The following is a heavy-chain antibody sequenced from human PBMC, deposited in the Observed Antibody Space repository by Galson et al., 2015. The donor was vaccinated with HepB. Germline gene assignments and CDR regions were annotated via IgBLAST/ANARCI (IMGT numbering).Heavy chain of an antibody. J-gene: IGHJ6*04. CDR2: ISAYNGSI. V-gene: IGHV1-18*01. CDR1: GYNFPSYA. Sequence: VKVPCKDSGYNFPSYAISCVRQAPGQGLEWVARISAYNGSIQYEQNVQGTVIMTKDTSTSTAYLELRSLSSDDTAVDFCARATGLFGAWRGVGVWGAGTTVTVSS. D-gene: IGHD3-10*02. CDR3: ARATGLFGAWRGVGV.